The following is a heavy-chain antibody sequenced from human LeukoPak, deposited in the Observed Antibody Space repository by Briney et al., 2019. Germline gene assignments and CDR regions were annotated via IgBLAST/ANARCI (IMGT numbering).Heavy chain of an antibody. Sequence: GGSLRLSCAASGFTFSSYWMTWVRQAPGKGLEWVANIKQDGSRKSYVDSVKGRFTISRDNAKNSLYLQMSSLRAEDTAIYYCTRVGYIDEGIDYWGQGTLVTVSS. CDR1: GFTFSSYW. J-gene: IGHJ4*02. D-gene: IGHD5-24*01. CDR2: IKQDGSRK. V-gene: IGHV3-7*04. CDR3: TRVGYIDEGIDY.